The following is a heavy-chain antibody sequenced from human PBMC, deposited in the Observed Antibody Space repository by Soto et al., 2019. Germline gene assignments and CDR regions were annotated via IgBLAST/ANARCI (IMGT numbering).Heavy chain of an antibody. J-gene: IGHJ6*02. Sequence: GGSLRLSCAASGFTFSSYGMHWVRQAPGKGLEWVAVIWYDGSNKYYADSVKGRFTISRDNSKNTLYLQMNSLRAEDTAVYYCARDCSGGSCYYYYGMDVWGQGTTVTVSS. CDR3: ARDCSGGSCYYYYGMDV. CDR1: GFTFSSYG. CDR2: IWYDGSNK. D-gene: IGHD2-15*01. V-gene: IGHV3-33*01.